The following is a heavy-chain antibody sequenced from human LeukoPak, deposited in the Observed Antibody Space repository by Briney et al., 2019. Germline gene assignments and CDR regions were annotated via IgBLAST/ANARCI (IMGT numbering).Heavy chain of an antibody. CDR3: ANEIAAASGGMDA. Sequence: GGSLRLSCAASGFTFSSYAMSWVRQAPGKGLEWVSAVSGGSTYYADSVKGRFTISRDNSKNTLYLQMNSLRAEDTAVYYCANEIAAASGGMDAWGQGTTVTVSS. CDR1: GFTFSSYA. V-gene: IGHV3-23*01. CDR2: VSGGST. D-gene: IGHD6-13*01. J-gene: IGHJ6*02.